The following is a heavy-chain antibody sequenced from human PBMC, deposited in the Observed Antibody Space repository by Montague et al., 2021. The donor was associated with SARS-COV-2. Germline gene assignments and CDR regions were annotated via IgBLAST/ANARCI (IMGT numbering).Heavy chain of an antibody. Sequence: SLRLSCAASGFSFSSSVMHWVRQAPGKGLEWVAVISYDGNIKYYTDSVKGRFTISRDNSKNTLYLQMNGLRPDDTAVYYCARGTYYCSCGDCFWGQGTLVTVSS. V-gene: IGHV3-30*04. CDR3: ARGTYYCSCGDCF. CDR1: GFSFSSSV. J-gene: IGHJ4*02. D-gene: IGHD2-15*01. CDR2: ISYDGNIK.